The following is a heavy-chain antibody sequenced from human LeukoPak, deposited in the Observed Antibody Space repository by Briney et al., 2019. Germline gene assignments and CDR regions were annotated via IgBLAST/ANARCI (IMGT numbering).Heavy chain of an antibody. CDR1: GGSISSGGYY. Sequence: PSQTLSLTCTVSGGSISSGGYYWSWIRQHPGKGLEWIGYIYYSGSTYYNPSLKSRVTISVDTSRNQFSVKLSSVTAADTAVYYCARSRPTVTFDYWGQGTLVTVSS. CDR3: ARSRPTVTFDY. CDR2: IYYSGST. D-gene: IGHD4-11*01. J-gene: IGHJ4*02. V-gene: IGHV4-31*03.